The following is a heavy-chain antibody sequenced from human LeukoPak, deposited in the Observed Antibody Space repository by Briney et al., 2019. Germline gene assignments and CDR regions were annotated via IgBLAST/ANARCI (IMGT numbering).Heavy chain of an antibody. V-gene: IGHV3-21*01. J-gene: IGHJ4*02. CDR2: ISSSSSYI. D-gene: IGHD4/OR15-4a*01. Sequence: GGSLRLSRAASGFTFSSYSMNWVRQAPGKGLEWVSSISSSSSYIYYADSVKGRFTISRDNAKNSLYLQMNSLRAEDTAAYYCAREAGARRYFDYWGQGTLVTVSS. CDR3: AREAGARRYFDY. CDR1: GFTFSSYS.